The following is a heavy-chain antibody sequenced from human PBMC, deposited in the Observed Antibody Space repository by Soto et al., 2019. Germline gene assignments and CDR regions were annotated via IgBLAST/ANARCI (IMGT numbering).Heavy chain of an antibody. CDR3: ARDVSPGSSGWYLDALAI. CDR2: IKQDESKK. CDR1: GFSFSSYW. Sequence: PGGSLRLSCAASGFSFSSYWMTWVRQAPGKGLEWVANIKQDESKKSYLDSVRGRFTISRDNAKNTLYLHMNSLRPEDTAVYYCARDVSPGSSGWYLDALAIWGQGTLVTVSS. V-gene: IGHV3-7*05. D-gene: IGHD6-13*01. J-gene: IGHJ3*02.